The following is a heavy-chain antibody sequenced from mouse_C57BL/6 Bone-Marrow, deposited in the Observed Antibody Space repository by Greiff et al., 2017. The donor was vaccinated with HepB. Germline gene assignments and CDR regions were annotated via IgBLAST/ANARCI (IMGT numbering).Heavy chain of an antibody. CDR3: AREGTGREAY. J-gene: IGHJ3*01. CDR2: ISDGGSYT. D-gene: IGHD4-1*01. V-gene: IGHV5-4*01. CDR1: GFTFSSYA. Sequence: EVKLVESGGGLVKPGGSLKLSCAASGFTFSSYAMSWVRQTPEKRLEWVATISDGGSYTYYPDNVKGRFTISRDNDKNNLYLQMSHLKSEDTAMYYCAREGTGREAYWGQGTLVTVSA.